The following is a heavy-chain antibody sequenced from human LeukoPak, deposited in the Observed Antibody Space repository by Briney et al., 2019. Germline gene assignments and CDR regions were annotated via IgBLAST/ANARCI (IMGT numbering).Heavy chain of an antibody. CDR1: GFTFSSYS. J-gene: IGHJ5*02. CDR3: ARGPRTSSGSYFNWFDP. Sequence: GGSLRLSCAASGFTFSSYSMSWVRQAPGKGLEWVSYISSSSSTICYADSVKGRFTISRDNAKNSLYLQMNSLRAEDTAVYYCARGPRTSSGSYFNWFDPWGQGTLVTVSS. V-gene: IGHV3-48*01. CDR2: ISSSSSTI. D-gene: IGHD3-10*01.